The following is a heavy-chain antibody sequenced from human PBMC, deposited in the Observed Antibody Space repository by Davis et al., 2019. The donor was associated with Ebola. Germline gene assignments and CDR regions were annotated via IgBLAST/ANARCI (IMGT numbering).Heavy chain of an antibody. D-gene: IGHD2-2*02. Sequence: ASVKVSCKASGYTFTGHYMHWVRQAPGQGLEWMGWINPNSGGTNYAQKFQGRVTMTRDTSISTAYMELSRLRSDDTAAYYCARDRPAAIRSVNWFDPWGQGTLVTVSS. CDR3: ARDRPAAIRSVNWFDP. CDR2: INPNSGGT. CDR1: GYTFTGHY. J-gene: IGHJ5*02. V-gene: IGHV1-2*02.